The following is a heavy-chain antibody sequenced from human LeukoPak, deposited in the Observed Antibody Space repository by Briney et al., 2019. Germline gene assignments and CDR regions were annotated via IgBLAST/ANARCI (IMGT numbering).Heavy chain of an antibody. V-gene: IGHV3-49*04. CDR2: IRDKANGGTT. Sequence: GGSLRLSCATSGFNFGEFVVSWVRQAPGTGLEWVGFIRDKANGGTTEYAASVEGRFMITRDDSKGLAYLEMNSLKVDDTGTYYCSRGFAADWGQGALVTVSS. D-gene: IGHD2-15*01. CDR1: GFNFGEFV. CDR3: SRGFAAD. J-gene: IGHJ4*02.